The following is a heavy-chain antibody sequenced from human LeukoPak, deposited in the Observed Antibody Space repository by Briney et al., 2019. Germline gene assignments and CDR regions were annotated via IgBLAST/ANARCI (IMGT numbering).Heavy chain of an antibody. J-gene: IGHJ4*02. CDR3: ARGRGSTSSNFDY. CDR2: INPNNGGT. V-gene: IGHV1-2*02. CDR1: GYTFTGYY. D-gene: IGHD2-2*01. Sequence: ASVKVSCKASGYTFTGYYMHWVRQAPGQGLEWMGWINPNNGGTNYAQKFQGRVTMTRDTSISTAYMELGRLTSDDTAVYYCARGRGSTSSNFDYWGQGTLVTASS.